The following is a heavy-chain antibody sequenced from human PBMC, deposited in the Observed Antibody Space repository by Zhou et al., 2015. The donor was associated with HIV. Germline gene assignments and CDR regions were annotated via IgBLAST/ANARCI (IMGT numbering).Heavy chain of an antibody. Sequence: QVQLVQSGAEVKKPGSSVKVSCKASGGTFSSYAISWVRQAPGQGLEWMGVITPILGTTKYAQKFQGRLTFSADRSTSTAYMELRSLRSEDTAVYYCAREAYCTHTVCPRYYYYGMDVWGQGTTVTVSS. J-gene: IGHJ6*02. CDR3: AREAYCTHTVCPRYYYYGMDV. V-gene: IGHV1-69*06. D-gene: IGHD2-8*01. CDR1: GGTFSSYA. CDR2: ITPILGTT.